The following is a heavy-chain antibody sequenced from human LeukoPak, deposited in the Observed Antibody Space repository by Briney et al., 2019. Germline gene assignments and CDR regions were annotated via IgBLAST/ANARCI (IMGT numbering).Heavy chain of an antibody. CDR3: ARLGDSGYDKNWFDP. Sequence: PGESLKISCKGSGYSFTNYWIGWVRQMPGKGLEWMGIIYPGDSDTRYSPSFQGQVTISADKSISTAYLQWSSLKASDTAMYYCARLGDSGYDKNWFDPWGQGTLVTVSS. D-gene: IGHD5-12*01. CDR1: GYSFTNYW. J-gene: IGHJ5*02. V-gene: IGHV5-51*03. CDR2: IYPGDSDT.